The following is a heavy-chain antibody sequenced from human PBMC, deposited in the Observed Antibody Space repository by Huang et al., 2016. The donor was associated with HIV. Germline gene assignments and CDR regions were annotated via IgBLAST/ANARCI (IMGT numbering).Heavy chain of an antibody. CDR1: GGSIRSDNYY. V-gene: IGHV4-39*01. CDR2: IYYSGST. D-gene: IGHD3-10*01. CDR3: ARLPGSITMIRGVITDPY. Sequence: QLQLQESGPGLVKPSETLSLTCTVSGGSIRSDNYYWGWIRQHPGKGLEWIGSIYYSGSTYYNPSLKSRVTITVDTSKNQFSLKMRSVTTADTAVYYCARLPGSITMIRGVITDPYWGQGTLVTVSS. J-gene: IGHJ4*02.